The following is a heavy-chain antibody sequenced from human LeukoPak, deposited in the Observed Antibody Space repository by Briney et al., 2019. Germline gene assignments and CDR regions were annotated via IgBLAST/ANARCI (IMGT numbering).Heavy chain of an antibody. CDR1: GFTFNTYT. CDR3: ARAPHYSNYGPYYYGMDV. J-gene: IGHJ6*02. D-gene: IGHD4-11*01. CDR2: ISSSSSYT. V-gene: IGHV3-11*06. Sequence: GGSLRLSCAASGFTFNTYTMSWIRQAPGKGLEWVSYISSSSSYTNYADSVKGRFTISRDNAKNSLYLQMNSLRAEDTAVYYCARAPHYSNYGPYYYGMDVWGQGTTVTVSS.